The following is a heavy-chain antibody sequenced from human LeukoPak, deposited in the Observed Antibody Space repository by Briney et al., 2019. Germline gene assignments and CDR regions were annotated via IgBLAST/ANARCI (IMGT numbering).Heavy chain of an antibody. V-gene: IGHV1-69*05. Sequence: ASVKVSCKASGGTFSSYAISWVRQAPGQGLEWMRGIIPIFGTANYARKFQGRVTITTDESTSTAYMELSSLRSEDTAVYYCGRGANGLITMVRGVTYNWFDPWGQGTLVTVSS. CDR2: IIPIFGTA. D-gene: IGHD3-10*01. J-gene: IGHJ5*02. CDR1: GGTFSSYA. CDR3: GRGANGLITMVRGVTYNWFDP.